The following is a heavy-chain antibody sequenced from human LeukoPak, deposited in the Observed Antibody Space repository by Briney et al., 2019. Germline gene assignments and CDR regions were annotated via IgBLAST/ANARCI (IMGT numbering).Heavy chain of an antibody. CDR2: IYSGGST. D-gene: IGHD5-12*01. J-gene: IGHJ4*02. Sequence: GGSLRLSCAASGFTVSSNYMSWVRQAPGKGLEWVSVIYSGGSTYYADSVKGRFTISRDNSKNTLYLQMNSLRAEDTAVYYCARVISGYDYFFDYWGQGTLVTVSS. V-gene: IGHV3-53*01. CDR1: GFTVSSNY. CDR3: ARVISGYDYFFDY.